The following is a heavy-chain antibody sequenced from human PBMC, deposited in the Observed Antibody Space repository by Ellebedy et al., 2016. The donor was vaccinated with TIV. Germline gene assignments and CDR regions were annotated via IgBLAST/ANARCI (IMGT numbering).Heavy chain of an antibody. CDR2: INHSGST. V-gene: IGHV4-59*12. J-gene: IGHJ4*02. D-gene: IGHD6-13*01. CDR3: ARGEYSSSWYEFDY. CDR1: GGSISSYY. Sequence: GSLRLXCTVSGGSISSYYWSWIRQPPGKGLEWIGEINHSGSTNYNPSLKSRVTISVDTSKNQFSLKLSSVTAADTAVYYCARGEYSSSWYEFDYWGQGTLVTVSS.